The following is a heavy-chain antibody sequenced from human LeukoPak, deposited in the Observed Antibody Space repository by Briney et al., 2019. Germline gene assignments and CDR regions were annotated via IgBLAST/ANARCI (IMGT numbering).Heavy chain of an antibody. D-gene: IGHD6-19*01. CDR3: ARSSGTDSGWWYWFDP. J-gene: IGHJ5*02. CDR2: IYSGGST. Sequence: GGSLRLSCAASGFTFSSYAMSWVRQAPGKGLEWVSVIYSGGSTYYADSVKGRFTISRDNSKNTLYLQMNSLRAEDTAVYYCARSSGTDSGWWYWFDPWGQGTLVTVSS. CDR1: GFTFSSYA. V-gene: IGHV3-53*01.